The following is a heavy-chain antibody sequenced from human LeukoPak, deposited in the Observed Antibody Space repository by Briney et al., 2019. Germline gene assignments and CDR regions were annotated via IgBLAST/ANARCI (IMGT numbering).Heavy chain of an antibody. CDR2: ISAYNGNT. CDR1: GYTFTSYG. Sequence: ASVKVSCKASGYTFTSYGISWVRQAPGQGLEWMGWISAYNGNTNYAQKLQGRVTMTTDTSTSTAYMELRSLRSDDTAVYYCARTWGWLQLLARLDYWGQGTLVTVSS. J-gene: IGHJ4*02. CDR3: ARTWGWLQLLARLDY. V-gene: IGHV1-18*01. D-gene: IGHD5-24*01.